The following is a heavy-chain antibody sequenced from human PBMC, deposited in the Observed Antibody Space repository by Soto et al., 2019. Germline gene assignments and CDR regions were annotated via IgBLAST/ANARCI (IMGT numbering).Heavy chain of an antibody. CDR2: IFSSGTT. V-gene: IGHV4-39*01. Sequence: QLQLQESGPGLVKPSETLSLTCTVSGGSISGGNYYWGWIRQPPGKALEWIGNIFSSGTTYYKPSLKSRVTISKDTSKNQFYLKLTSVTAADTALYFCARGNPLLSWFWGQGTLVTVAS. D-gene: IGHD2-15*01. CDR1: GGSISGGNYY. J-gene: IGHJ4*02. CDR3: ARGNPLLSWF.